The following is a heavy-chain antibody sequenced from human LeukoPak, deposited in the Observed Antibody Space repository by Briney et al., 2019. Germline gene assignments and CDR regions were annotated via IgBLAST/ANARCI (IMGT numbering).Heavy chain of an antibody. CDR2: ISYEGSNK. D-gene: IGHD2-21*02. J-gene: IGHJ4*02. CDR3: ARESDWYFDY. V-gene: IGHV3-30-3*01. CDR1: GFTFSSFA. Sequence: PGGSLRLSCAASGFTFSSFAMHWVRQAPGKGLEWVAVISYEGSNKYYADSVKGRFTISRDNSKNTLYLQMNSLRPEDTAVYYCARESDWYFDYWGQGTLLTVSS.